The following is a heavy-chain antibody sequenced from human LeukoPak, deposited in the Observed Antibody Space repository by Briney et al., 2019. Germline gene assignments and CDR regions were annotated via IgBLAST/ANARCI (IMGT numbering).Heavy chain of an antibody. CDR3: ARDGVRAVGASWFDP. Sequence: SETLSLTCTVSGGSISSSSYYWGWIRQPPGKGLEWIGSIYYSGSTYYNPSLKSRVTISVDTSKNQFSLKLSSVTAADTAVYYCARDGVRAVGASWFDPWGQGTLVTVSS. CDR2: IYYSGST. V-gene: IGHV4-39*07. J-gene: IGHJ5*02. CDR1: GGSISSSSYY. D-gene: IGHD1-26*01.